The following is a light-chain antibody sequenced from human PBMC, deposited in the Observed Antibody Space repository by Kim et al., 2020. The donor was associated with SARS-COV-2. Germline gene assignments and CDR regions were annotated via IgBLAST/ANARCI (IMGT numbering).Light chain of an antibody. J-gene: IGKJ5*01. CDR3: QQYDAPPFT. V-gene: IGKV1-33*01. Sequence: ASVGDRVTITCQASEDVSDYFNWYHQKPGEAPKVLIRDAANLESGVPSRFSRGGYGTEFSLTISSVQPEDMGTYYCQQYDAPPFTFGQRTRLEIK. CDR2: DAA. CDR1: EDVSDY.